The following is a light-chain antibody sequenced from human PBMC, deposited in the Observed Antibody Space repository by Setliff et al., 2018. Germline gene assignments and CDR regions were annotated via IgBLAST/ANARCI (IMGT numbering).Light chain of an antibody. CDR2: GAS. Sequence: EIVMTQSPVTLSVSPGERATLSCKASQSVSSNLAWYQQKPGQAPRPLIYGASTRATGIPARFSGSGSGTEFTLTITSMQSEDFAVYYCQQYNNWPFTFGPGTKVDIK. J-gene: IGKJ3*01. CDR1: QSVSSN. CDR3: QQYNNWPFT. V-gene: IGKV3-15*01.